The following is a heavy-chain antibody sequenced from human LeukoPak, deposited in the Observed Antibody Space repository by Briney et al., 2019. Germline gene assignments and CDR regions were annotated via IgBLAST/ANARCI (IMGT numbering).Heavy chain of an antibody. CDR3: TRCAYGEDYFDY. CDR2: ISSSTSTI. CDR1: GFAFSSYT. D-gene: IGHD4-17*01. V-gene: IGHV3-48*02. Sequence: SGGSLRLSCAASGFAFSSYTMNWVRQAPGRGLEWVSYISSSTSTIYYADSVKGRFTISRDNAKNSLYLQMNSLRDEDTAVYYCTRCAYGEDYFDYWGRGTLVTVSS. J-gene: IGHJ4*02.